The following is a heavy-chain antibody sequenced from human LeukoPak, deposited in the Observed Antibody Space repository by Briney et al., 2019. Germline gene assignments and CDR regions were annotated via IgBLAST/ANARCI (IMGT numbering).Heavy chain of an antibody. Sequence: GGSLRLSCGVSGFTFSSYWMTWARQAPGRGLEWVATVKPDGNEKFYVDSVKGRFAISRDNARNSVYLEKNSLRVEDTAVYLCARGDLDYWGQGTLVTVSS. J-gene: IGHJ4*01. CDR3: ARGDLDY. V-gene: IGHV3-7*01. CDR1: GFTFSSYW. CDR2: VKPDGNEK.